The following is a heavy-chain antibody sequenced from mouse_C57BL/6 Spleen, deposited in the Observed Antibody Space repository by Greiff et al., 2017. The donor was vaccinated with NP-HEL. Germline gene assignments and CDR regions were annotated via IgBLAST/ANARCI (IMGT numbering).Heavy chain of an antibody. D-gene: IGHD2-1*01. CDR2: IDPSDSET. V-gene: IGHV1-52*01. Sequence: QVQLQQPGAELVRPGSSVKLSCKASGYTFTSYWMHWVKQRPIQGLEWIGNIDPSDSETHYNQKFKDKATLTVDKSSSTAYMQLSSLTSEDSAVYYCARSGGNYVKYFDVWGTGTTVTVSS. J-gene: IGHJ1*03. CDR1: GYTFTSYW. CDR3: ARSGGNYVKYFDV.